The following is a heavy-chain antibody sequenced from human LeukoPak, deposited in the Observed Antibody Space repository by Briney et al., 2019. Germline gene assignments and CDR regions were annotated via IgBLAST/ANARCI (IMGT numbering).Heavy chain of an antibody. CDR2: ISGSGGST. Sequence: GGSLRLSCAASGFTFSSYAMNWVRQAPGKGLEWVSAISGSGGSTYYADSVRGRFTISRDNSKNTLYLQINSLRAEDTAVYYCAKKGIAVAGTLAYYFDYWGQGTLVTVSS. V-gene: IGHV3-23*01. D-gene: IGHD6-19*01. CDR3: AKKGIAVAGTLAYYFDY. CDR1: GFTFSSYA. J-gene: IGHJ4*02.